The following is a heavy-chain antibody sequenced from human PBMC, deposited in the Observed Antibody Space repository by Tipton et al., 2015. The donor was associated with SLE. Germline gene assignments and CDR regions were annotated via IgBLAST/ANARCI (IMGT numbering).Heavy chain of an antibody. J-gene: IGHJ4*02. CDR1: GDTIDGNTYF. CDR3: ARRWDTSTWDY. D-gene: IGHD6-13*01. V-gene: IGHV4-39*07. Sequence: TLSLICTVSGDTIDGNTYFCDWIRQPPGKGLMLIGSISYSGATSYNPSLKSRVTISMDTSKNQFSLKLSSVTAADTAFYYCARRWDTSTWDYWGQGTLVSVSS. CDR2: ISYSGAT.